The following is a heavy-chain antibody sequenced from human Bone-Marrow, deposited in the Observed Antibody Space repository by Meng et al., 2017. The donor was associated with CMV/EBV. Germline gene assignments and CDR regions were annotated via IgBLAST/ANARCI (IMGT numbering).Heavy chain of an antibody. Sequence: GGSLRLSCAASGFTFRDYGMHWVRQAPGRGLEWVAFIRFDESEKYYGDSVTGRFTISRDNSKNTLYLQMSSLRGDDTALYYREKVDMYMGYFDYWGQGTLVTVSS. J-gene: IGHJ4*02. CDR1: GFTFRDYG. V-gene: IGHV3-30*02. D-gene: IGHD1-14*01. CDR3: EKVDMYMGYFDY. CDR2: IRFDESEK.